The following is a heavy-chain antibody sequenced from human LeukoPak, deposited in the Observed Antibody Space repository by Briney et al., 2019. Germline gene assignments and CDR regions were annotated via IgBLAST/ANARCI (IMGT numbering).Heavy chain of an antibody. J-gene: IGHJ4*02. CDR2: IYYSGST. V-gene: IGHV4-59*01. D-gene: IGHD6-13*01. CDR3: ARDRAAAAAGLYYFDY. Sequence: PSETLSLTCTVSGGSISSYYWSWIRQPPGKGLEWIGYIYYSGSTNYNPSLKSRVTISVDTSKNQFSLKLSSVTAADTAVYYCARDRAAAAAGLYYFDYWGQGTLVTVSS. CDR1: GGSISSYY.